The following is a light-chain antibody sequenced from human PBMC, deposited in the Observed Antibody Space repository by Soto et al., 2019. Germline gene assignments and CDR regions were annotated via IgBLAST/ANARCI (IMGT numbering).Light chain of an antibody. CDR3: SSYAGSNILYV. CDR1: SSDVGGYNY. V-gene: IGLV2-8*01. CDR2: ELS. Sequence: HSLLTQPPSAAGSPGQPVTISCTETSSDVGGYNYVSWYQQHPGKSPKLMIYELSKQPSEDPDRFLGSKSGNKSTLTVSGLQAEDEADYYCSSYAGSNILYVFGSGTKVTV. J-gene: IGLJ1*01.